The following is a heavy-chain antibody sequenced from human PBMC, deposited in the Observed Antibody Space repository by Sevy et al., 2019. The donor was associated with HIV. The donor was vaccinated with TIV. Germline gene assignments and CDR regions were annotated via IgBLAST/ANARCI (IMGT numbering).Heavy chain of an antibody. CDR3: AAARASRGPDRGYYFDY. CDR1: GFTFRNYG. CDR2: IWYDGSNK. D-gene: IGHD3-22*01. V-gene: IGHV3-33*01. Sequence: GGSLRLSCTASGFTFRNYGMQWVRQAPGKGLEWMALIWYDGSNKYYADSVNGRFTISRDNLKNTRYMQTNSLRAEDMAVYYCAAARASRGPDRGYYFDYWGQGTLVTVSS. J-gene: IGHJ4*02.